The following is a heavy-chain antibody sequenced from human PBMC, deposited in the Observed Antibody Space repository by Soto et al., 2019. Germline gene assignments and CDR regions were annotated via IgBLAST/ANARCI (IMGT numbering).Heavy chain of an antibody. CDR1: GGTFSSYT. CDR3: ARIMAPDPYYYYMDV. CDR2: IIPILGIA. D-gene: IGHD2-8*01. J-gene: IGHJ6*03. Sequence: VKVSCKASGGTFSSYTISWVRQAPGQGLEWMGRIIPILGIANYAQKFQGRVTITADKSTSTAYMELSSLRSEDTAVYYCARIMAPDPYYYYMDVWGKGTTVTVSS. V-gene: IGHV1-69*02.